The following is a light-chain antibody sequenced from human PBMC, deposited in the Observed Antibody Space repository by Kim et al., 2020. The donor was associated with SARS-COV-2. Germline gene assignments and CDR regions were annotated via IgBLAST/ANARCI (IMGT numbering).Light chain of an antibody. Sequence: QSVLTQPPSASGTPGQRVTISCSGSTSNVGSNTVNWYHHLPGTAPKLLIYSDTQRPSGVPDRFSGSRSGTSASLAISGLQSEDEADYYCASWDGSLSGWVFGGGTQLTVL. V-gene: IGLV1-44*01. CDR2: SDT. CDR1: TSNVGSNT. CDR3: ASWDGSLSGWV. J-gene: IGLJ3*02.